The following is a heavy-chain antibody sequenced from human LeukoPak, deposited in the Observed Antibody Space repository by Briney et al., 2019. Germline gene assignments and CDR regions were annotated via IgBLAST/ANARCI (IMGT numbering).Heavy chain of an antibody. CDR1: GFTFSNYW. Sequence: PGGSLRLSCARTGFTFSNYWMTWVRQPPGKGLESVANIKQDGSEKYYVDSVKGRFTVSKDNAKNSLYLQMNSLRVDDTAVYYCVRGGYGYPFDFWGQGTLVTVSS. D-gene: IGHD5-18*01. J-gene: IGHJ4*02. V-gene: IGHV3-7*04. CDR3: VRGGYGYPFDF. CDR2: IKQDGSEK.